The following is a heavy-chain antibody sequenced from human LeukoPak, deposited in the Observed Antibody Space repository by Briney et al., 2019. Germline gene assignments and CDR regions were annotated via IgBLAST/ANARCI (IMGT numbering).Heavy chain of an antibody. D-gene: IGHD3-22*01. CDR1: GFIFSDTY. CDR2: ISSSGIAK. Sequence: GGSLRLSCAASGFIFSDTYMNWIRQAPGKGLGWGSYISSSGIAKNYADSVKGRFTISRDNANNSLYLQMNDLRADDTAVYYCARGDSSACPDYWGQGTLVTVPS. J-gene: IGHJ4*02. V-gene: IGHV3-11*01. CDR3: ARGDSSACPDY.